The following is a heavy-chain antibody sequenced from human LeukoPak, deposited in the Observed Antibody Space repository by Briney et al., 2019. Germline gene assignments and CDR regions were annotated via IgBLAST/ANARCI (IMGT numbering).Heavy chain of an antibody. J-gene: IGHJ6*03. D-gene: IGHD4-11*01. Sequence: SVKVSCKASGGTFSSYAISWVRQAPGQGLEWMGGIIPIFGTANYAQKFQGRVTITTDESTSTAYMELSSLRSEDTAVYCCARGPTVTVDYYYYYMDVWGKGTTVTVSS. CDR3: ARGPTVTVDYYYYYMDV. CDR1: GGTFSSYA. CDR2: IIPIFGTA. V-gene: IGHV1-69*05.